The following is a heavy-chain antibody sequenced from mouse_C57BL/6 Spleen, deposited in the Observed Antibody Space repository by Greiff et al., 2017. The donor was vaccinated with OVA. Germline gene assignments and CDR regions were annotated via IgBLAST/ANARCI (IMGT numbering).Heavy chain of an antibody. CDR2: IYPSDSET. CDR1: GYTFTSYW. D-gene: IGHD3-2*02. Sequence: QVQLQQSGAELVRPGSSVKLSCKASGYTFTSYWMDWVKQRPGQGLEWIGNIYPSDSETHYNQKFKDKATLTVDKSSSTAYMQLSSLTSEDSAVYYCARQLRLNYYAMDYWGQGTSVTVSS. V-gene: IGHV1-61*01. J-gene: IGHJ4*01. CDR3: ARQLRLNYYAMDY.